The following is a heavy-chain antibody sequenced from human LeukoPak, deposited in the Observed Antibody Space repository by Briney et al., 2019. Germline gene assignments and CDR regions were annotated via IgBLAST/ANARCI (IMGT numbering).Heavy chain of an antibody. V-gene: IGHV1-2*02. D-gene: IGHD3-10*01. CDR1: GYTFTVYY. J-gene: IGHJ4*02. CDR2: VNPNSGGT. Sequence: VASVTVSFKTSGYTFTVYYIHWVRQAPGQGLEWMGWVNPNSGGTNYAQKFQGRVTMTRDTSINTAYMELSRLTSDDTAMYYCARDRYYYGSGDFDCWGQGTLVTVSS. CDR3: ARDRYYYGSGDFDC.